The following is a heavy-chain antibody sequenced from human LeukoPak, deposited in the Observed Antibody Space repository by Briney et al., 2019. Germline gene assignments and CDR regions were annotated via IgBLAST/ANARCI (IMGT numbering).Heavy chain of an antibody. Sequence: KPSETLSLTCTVSGGSISGYYWSWIRQPPGKGLEWIGYIYYSGSINYNSSLKSRVAISVDTSRNQFSLKLTSVTAADTAVYYCARGFGDWGLSWFDPWGQGTLVTVSS. V-gene: IGHV4-59*01. D-gene: IGHD3-10*01. CDR3: ARGFGDWGLSWFDP. CDR2: IYYSGSI. CDR1: GGSISGYY. J-gene: IGHJ5*02.